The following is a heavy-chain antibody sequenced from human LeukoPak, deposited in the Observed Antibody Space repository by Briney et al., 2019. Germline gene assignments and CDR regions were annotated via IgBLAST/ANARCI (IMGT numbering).Heavy chain of an antibody. V-gene: IGHV3-23*01. CDR2: ISGRGGST. D-gene: IGHD6-19*01. Sequence: PGGSLRLSCAASGFTFSSYVMSWVPQAPGKGLEGVSAISGRGGSTYYADSVKGRFTISRDNSKNTLYLQMNSLRAEDTAVYYCAKDPRVAAFSDAFDIWGQGTMVTVSS. J-gene: IGHJ3*02. CDR3: AKDPRVAAFSDAFDI. CDR1: GFTFSSYV.